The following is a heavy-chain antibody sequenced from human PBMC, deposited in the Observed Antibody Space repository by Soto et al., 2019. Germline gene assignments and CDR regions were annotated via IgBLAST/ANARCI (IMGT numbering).Heavy chain of an antibody. D-gene: IGHD2-15*01. CDR3: ARALRGREYYFDY. CDR1: GYTFTSYA. Sequence: QVPLVQSGAEVKKPGASVKVSCKASGYTFTSYAMHWVRQAPGQRLEWMGWINAGNGNTKYSQKFQGRVTITRDTSASTAYMELSSLRSEDTAVYYCARALRGREYYFDYWGQGTLVTVSS. J-gene: IGHJ4*02. V-gene: IGHV1-3*01. CDR2: INAGNGNT.